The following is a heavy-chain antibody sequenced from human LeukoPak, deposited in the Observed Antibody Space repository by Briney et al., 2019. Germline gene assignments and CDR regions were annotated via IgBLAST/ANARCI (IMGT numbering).Heavy chain of an antibody. J-gene: IGHJ5*02. CDR1: GGSISSYY. V-gene: IGHV4-39*01. Sequence: SETLSLTCTVSGGSISSYYWGWLRQPPGKGLEWIGSIYYSGSTYYNPSLKSRVIISVDTSKNQFSLKLTSVTAADTAVYFCARGENYYDSRTNWFDPWGQGTLVTVSS. CDR3: ARGENYYDSRTNWFDP. CDR2: IYYSGST. D-gene: IGHD3-22*01.